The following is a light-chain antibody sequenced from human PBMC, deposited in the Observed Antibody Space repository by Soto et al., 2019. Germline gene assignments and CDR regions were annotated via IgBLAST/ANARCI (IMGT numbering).Light chain of an antibody. CDR3: QQYRRSPPSWM. CDR1: QRISNNF. V-gene: IGKV3-20*01. J-gene: IGKJ1*01. CDR2: GAS. Sequence: ETVLTQSPGTLSLSPGERATLFCRASQRISNNFLAWYQQIPGQAPSIPIFGASSRATGIPDRFTGSGSGTEFTLSIVRLEHEDFAVYYCQQYRRSPPSWMFGRGTKVEIK.